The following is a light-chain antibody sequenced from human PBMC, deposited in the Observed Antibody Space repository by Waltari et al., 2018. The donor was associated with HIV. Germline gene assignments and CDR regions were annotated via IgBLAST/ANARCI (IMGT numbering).Light chain of an antibody. Sequence: QSALTQPASVSGSPGQSITIPCTGTSSDVGGYNYVYWYQQHPGKAPKLMIYDVSNRPSGVSNRFSGSKSGNTASLTISGLQAEDEADYYCSSYTSSSNWVFGGGTKLTVL. CDR2: DVS. V-gene: IGLV2-14*03. CDR1: SSDVGGYNY. J-gene: IGLJ3*02. CDR3: SSYTSSSNWV.